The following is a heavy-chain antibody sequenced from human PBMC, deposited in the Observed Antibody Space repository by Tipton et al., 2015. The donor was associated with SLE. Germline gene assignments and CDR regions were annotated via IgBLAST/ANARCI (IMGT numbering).Heavy chain of an antibody. J-gene: IGHJ5*02. CDR1: GYSFTNYW. D-gene: IGHD3-3*01. CDR3: ARLGAGRSVTPDWFDP. V-gene: IGHV5-51*03. CDR2: IYPGDSDT. Sequence: QLVQSGAEVKKPGESLKISCKASGYSFTNYWIAWVRQMPGKGPEWMGVIYPGDSDTRYSPSFQGQVTISADRSISTAYLQWSSLKASDTAMYYCARLGAGRSVTPDWFDPWGQGTLVTVSS.